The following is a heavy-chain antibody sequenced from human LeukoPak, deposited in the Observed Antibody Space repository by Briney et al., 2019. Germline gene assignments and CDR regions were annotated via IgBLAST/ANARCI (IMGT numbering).Heavy chain of an antibody. J-gene: IGHJ3*02. D-gene: IGHD1-26*01. CDR1: GGSISSSSYF. V-gene: IGHV4-61*02. CDR3: ARRGGLKWEDPDDAFDI. Sequence: SETLSLTCTVSGGSISSSSYFWSWIRQPAGKGLEWIGRIYTSGSTNYNPSLKSRVTISVDTSKNQFSLKLSSVTAADTAVYYCARRGGLKWEDPDDAFDIWGQGTMVTVSS. CDR2: IYTSGST.